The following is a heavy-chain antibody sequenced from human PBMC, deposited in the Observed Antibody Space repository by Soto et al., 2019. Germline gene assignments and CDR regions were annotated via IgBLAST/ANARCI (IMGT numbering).Heavy chain of an antibody. CDR2: ISESGST. D-gene: IGHD1-1*01. CDR3: ARGSGIVALPGELEDVNYDF. V-gene: IGHV4-34*01. Sequence: QVQLQQWGAGLVKPSETLSLSCAVYGQSFSGHSWAWIRQPPGKGLEWIGEISESGSTYYNPSLKSRVTIPTDTSKNQFSLKLNSVTDADTAAYFCARGSGIVALPGELEDVNYDFWGQGTLVNVSS. J-gene: IGHJ4*02. CDR1: GQSFSGHS.